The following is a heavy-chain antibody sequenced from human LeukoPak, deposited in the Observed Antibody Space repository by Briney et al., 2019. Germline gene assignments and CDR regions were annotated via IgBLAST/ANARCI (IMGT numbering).Heavy chain of an antibody. J-gene: IGHJ6*02. CDR1: GGSFSGYY. Sequence: PSETLSLTCAVYGGSFSGYYWSWIRQPPGKGLEWIGEINHTGSTNCKPSLKSRVTISVDTSKDQFSLKLSSVTAADTAVYYCARGWLTHSGAWYGMDVWGQGTTVTVSS. CDR2: INHTGST. CDR3: ARGWLTHSGAWYGMDV. D-gene: IGHD6-19*01. V-gene: IGHV4-34*01.